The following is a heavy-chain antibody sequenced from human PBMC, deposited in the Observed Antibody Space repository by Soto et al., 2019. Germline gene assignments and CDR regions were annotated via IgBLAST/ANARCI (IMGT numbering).Heavy chain of an antibody. J-gene: IGHJ4*02. Sequence: EGSLGLSCAASGLIFRNYRMHWVRQAPGKGLVWVSCISTDGSITNYADSVKGRFTVSRDNAKNTLYLQMNSLRAEDTALYYCARDTDGLHYWGQGTMVTVSS. CDR2: ISTDGSIT. CDR3: ARDTDGLHY. CDR1: GLIFRNYR. V-gene: IGHV3-74*01.